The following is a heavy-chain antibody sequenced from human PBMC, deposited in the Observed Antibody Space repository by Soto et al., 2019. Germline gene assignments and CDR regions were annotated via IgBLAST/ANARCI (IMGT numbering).Heavy chain of an antibody. CDR2: ITSASDGGAT. CDR1: GFTFRNVW. Sequence: EVQLVESGGGLVKPGESPRLTCAASGFTFRNVWMSWVRQAPGKGLEWIGRITSASDGGATDYAPSVKGRFSISRDDSKNTLSVQMNGLKAEDTAVYFCTTEPVSGYWGQGTLVTVSS. J-gene: IGHJ4*02. V-gene: IGHV3-15*01. CDR3: TTEPVSGY.